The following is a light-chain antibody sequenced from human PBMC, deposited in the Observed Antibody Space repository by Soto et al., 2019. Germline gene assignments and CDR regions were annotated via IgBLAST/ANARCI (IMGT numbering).Light chain of an antibody. J-gene: IGKJ4*01. Sequence: EIVLTQSPGILSLSPGERATLSCRASQSVSNDFLAWYQQKPGQAPRLLIYGASTRATDVPDRFSGSGSGADFTLSISRLEPEDFACYYCQQRKSWPITFGTGTRVEI. CDR1: QSVSNDF. CDR2: GAS. CDR3: QQRKSWPIT. V-gene: IGKV3D-20*02.